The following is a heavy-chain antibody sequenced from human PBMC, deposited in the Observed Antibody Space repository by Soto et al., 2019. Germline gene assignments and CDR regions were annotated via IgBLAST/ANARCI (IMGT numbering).Heavy chain of an antibody. Sequence: GGSLRLSCAASGFTFSSYAMSWVRQAPGKGLEWVSAISGSGGSTYYAGSVKGRFTISRDNSKNTLYLQMNSLRAEDTAVYYCANTYEPGGYYYYYMDVWGKGTTVTVSS. V-gene: IGHV3-23*01. D-gene: IGHD5-12*01. J-gene: IGHJ6*03. CDR3: ANTYEPGGYYYYYMDV. CDR1: GFTFSSYA. CDR2: ISGSGGST.